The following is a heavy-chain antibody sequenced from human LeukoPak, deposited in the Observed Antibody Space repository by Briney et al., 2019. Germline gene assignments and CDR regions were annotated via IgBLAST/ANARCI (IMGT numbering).Heavy chain of an antibody. CDR1: GFTFSSYA. V-gene: IGHV3-23*01. CDR3: AKAPADIVLMVYAIWFDY. D-gene: IGHD2-8*01. CDR2: TSGSGGST. J-gene: IGHJ4*02. Sequence: GGSLRLSCAASGFTFSSYAMSWVRQAPGKGLEWVSATSGSGGSTYYADSVKGRFTISRDNSKNTLYLQMNSLRAEDTAVYYCAKAPADIVLMVYAIWFDYWGQGTLVTVSS.